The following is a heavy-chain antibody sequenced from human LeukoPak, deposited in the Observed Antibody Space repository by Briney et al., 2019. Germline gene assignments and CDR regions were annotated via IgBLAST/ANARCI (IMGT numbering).Heavy chain of an antibody. CDR1: GGSISSSSYY. CDR3: ARVLLSGSYSFNY. D-gene: IGHD1-26*01. V-gene: IGHV4-39*01. CDR2: IYYSGST. Sequence: PSETLSLTCTVSGGSISSSSYYWGWIRQPPGKGLEWIGSIYYSGSTYYNPSLKSRVTISVDTSKNQFSLKLSSVTAADTAVYYSARVLLSGSYSFNYWGQGTLVTVSS. J-gene: IGHJ4*02.